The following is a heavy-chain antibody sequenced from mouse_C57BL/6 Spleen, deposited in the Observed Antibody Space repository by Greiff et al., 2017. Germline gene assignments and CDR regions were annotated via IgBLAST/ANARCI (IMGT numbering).Heavy chain of an antibody. Sequence: QVQLQQSGPELVKPGASVKISCKASGYAFSSSWMNWVKQRPGKGLEWIGRIYPGDGDTNYNGKFKGKATLAEDKSSSTAYMQLSSLTSEDSAVYFGARKGDYYAMDYWGQGTSVTVSS. CDR1: GYAFSSSW. CDR2: IYPGDGDT. J-gene: IGHJ4*01. CDR3: ARKGDYYAMDY. V-gene: IGHV1-82*01.